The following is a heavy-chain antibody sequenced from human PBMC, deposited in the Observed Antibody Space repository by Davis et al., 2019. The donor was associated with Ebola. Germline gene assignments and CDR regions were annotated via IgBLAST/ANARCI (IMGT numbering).Heavy chain of an antibody. CDR1: GFTFSSYG. CDR3: AKSGSSLVGATLVY. D-gene: IGHD1-26*01. Sequence: GESLKISCAASGFTFSSYGMHWVRQAPGKGLEWVAVISYDGSNKYYADSVKGRFTISRDNSKNTLYLQMNSLRAEDTAVYYCAKSGSSLVGATLVYWGQGTLVTVSS. V-gene: IGHV3-30*18. CDR2: ISYDGSNK. J-gene: IGHJ4*02.